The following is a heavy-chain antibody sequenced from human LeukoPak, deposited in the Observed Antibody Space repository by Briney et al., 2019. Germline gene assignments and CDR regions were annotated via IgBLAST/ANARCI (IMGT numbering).Heavy chain of an antibody. CDR1: GYTFTGYY. CDR3: ARDREVVAANRYYYYYMDV. J-gene: IGHJ6*03. Sequence: ASVKVSCKTSGYTFTGYYLHWVRQAPGQGLEWMGWINPNSGGTNYAQKFQGRVTMTRDTSISTAYMELSRLRSDDTAVYYCARDREVVAANRYYYYYMDVWGKGTTVTVSS. D-gene: IGHD2-15*01. CDR2: INPNSGGT. V-gene: IGHV1-2*02.